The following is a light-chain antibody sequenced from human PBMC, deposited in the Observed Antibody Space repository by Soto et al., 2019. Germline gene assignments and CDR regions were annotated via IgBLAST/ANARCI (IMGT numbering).Light chain of an antibody. J-gene: IGLJ3*02. CDR2: SDN. V-gene: IGLV1-44*01. Sequence: QSVLTQPPSASGTPGQRFTISCSGSSSSIGRNTVNWYQQLPGTAPKLLIYSDNQRPSGVPDRFSGSKSGTSASLAISGLQSEDEADYYCAAWDDSLSGGVFGGGTKLTVL. CDR3: AAWDDSLSGGV. CDR1: SSSIGRNT.